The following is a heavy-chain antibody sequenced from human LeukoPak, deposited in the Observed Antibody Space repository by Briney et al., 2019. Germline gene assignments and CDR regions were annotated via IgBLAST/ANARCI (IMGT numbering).Heavy chain of an antibody. V-gene: IGHV4-59*01. Sequence: PSETLSLTCTVSGGSISSYYWSWIRRPPGKGLEWIGYIYNSGSTNYNSSLKSRLAISADTSKNQFSLKLSSVTAADTAVYYCARARGATIFQSAFDIWGQGTMVTVSS. D-gene: IGHD5-24*01. J-gene: IGHJ3*02. CDR3: ARARGATIFQSAFDI. CDR2: IYNSGST. CDR1: GGSISSYY.